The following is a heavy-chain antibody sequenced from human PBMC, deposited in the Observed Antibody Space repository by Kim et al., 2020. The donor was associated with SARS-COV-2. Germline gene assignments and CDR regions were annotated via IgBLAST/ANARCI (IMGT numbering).Heavy chain of an antibody. V-gene: IGHV3-30*18. CDR2: ISYDGSSK. CDR1: GFTFSTYG. Sequence: GGSLRLSCAASGFTFSTYGMHWVRQAPGKGLEWVAVISYDGSSKYYGESVKGRFTISRDNPENTLYLQMNSLRPEDTAVYYCAKAVVRGVNYYYYGMDVWGQATTVAVSS. J-gene: IGHJ6*01. CDR3: AKAVVRGVNYYYYGMDV. D-gene: IGHD3-10*01.